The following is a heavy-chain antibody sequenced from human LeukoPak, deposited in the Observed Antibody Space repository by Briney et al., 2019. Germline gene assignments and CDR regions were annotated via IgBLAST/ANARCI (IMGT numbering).Heavy chain of an antibody. D-gene: IGHD2/OR15-2a*01. CDR3: ATSEAPRIIRY. CDR1: GGSISSSSYY. CDR2: IYYSGST. V-gene: IGHV4-39*07. J-gene: IGHJ4*02. Sequence: PSETLSLTCTVSGGSISSSSYYWGWIRQPPGKGLEWIGSIYYSGSTYYNPSLKSRVTISVDTSKNQFSLKLSSVTAADTAVYYCATSEAPRIIRYWGQGTLVTVSS.